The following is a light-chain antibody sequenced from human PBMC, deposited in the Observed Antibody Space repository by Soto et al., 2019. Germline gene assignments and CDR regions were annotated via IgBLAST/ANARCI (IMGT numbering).Light chain of an antibody. J-gene: IGKJ1*01. CDR3: QQYDNWPQT. Sequence: EIVMTQSPATLSVSPGERATLSCRASQSVSSDLAWYQHKPGQAPRLLIYGASTRATGIPARFSGRGSGTEFTLTISSLQSVEFAVYCCQQYDNWPQTFGQGTKV. V-gene: IGKV3-15*01. CDR2: GAS. CDR1: QSVSSD.